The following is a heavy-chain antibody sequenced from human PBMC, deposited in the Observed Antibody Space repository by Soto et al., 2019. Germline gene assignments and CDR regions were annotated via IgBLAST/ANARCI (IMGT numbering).Heavy chain of an antibody. V-gene: IGHV1-8*01. D-gene: IGHD3-16*02. CDR2: MNPNSGNT. CDR3: ARWVYYDYIWGSYRPQNAFDI. CDR1: GYTFTSYD. J-gene: IGHJ3*02. Sequence: ASVKVSCKASGYTFTSYDINWVRQATGQGLEWMGWMNPNSGNTGYAQKFQGRVTMTRNTSISTAYMELSSLRSEDTAVYYCARWVYYDYIWGSYRPQNAFDIWGQGTMVTVSS.